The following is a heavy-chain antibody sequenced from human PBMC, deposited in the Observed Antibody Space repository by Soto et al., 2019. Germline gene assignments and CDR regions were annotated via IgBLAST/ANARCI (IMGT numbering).Heavy chain of an antibody. Sequence: QVQLVQSGAEVKKPGASVKVSCKASVYTFTSYDINWVRQATGQGLEWMGWMNPNSGNTGYAQKFQGRVTMTRNTSISTAYMELSSLRSEDTAVYYCAFRYFDWFRPYYGMDVWGQGTTVTVSS. CDR2: MNPNSGNT. J-gene: IGHJ6*02. CDR3: AFRYFDWFRPYYGMDV. D-gene: IGHD3-9*01. CDR1: VYTFTSYD. V-gene: IGHV1-8*01.